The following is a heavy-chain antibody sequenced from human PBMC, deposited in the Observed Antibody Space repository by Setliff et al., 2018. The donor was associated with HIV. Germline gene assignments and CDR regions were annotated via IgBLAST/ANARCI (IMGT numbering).Heavy chain of an antibody. Sequence: SETLSLTCAVYGGSFSGFYWNWIRQPPGKGLEWIGEINHSGSTNYNPSLKSRVTISVDTSKNQFSLRLSSVIAADTAVYYCSVIDYWGRGTLVTVSS. J-gene: IGHJ4*02. CDR1: GGSFSGFY. CDR2: INHSGST. CDR3: SVIDY. V-gene: IGHV4-34*03.